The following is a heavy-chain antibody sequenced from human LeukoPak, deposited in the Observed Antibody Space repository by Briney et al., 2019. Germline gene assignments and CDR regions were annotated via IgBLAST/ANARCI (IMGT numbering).Heavy chain of an antibody. CDR1: GFTLRSYW. D-gene: IGHD5-12*01. CDR2: IDNDGSDI. CDR3: ARGGFSHAFDV. V-gene: IGHV3-74*01. Sequence: GGSLRLSCAAFGFTLRSYWIHWVRQAPGKGLVWVGRIDNDGSDIIYADSVKGRFTVSRDNAKNTLYLPMNSLRAEDTAVYFCARGGFSHAFDVWGQGTVVTVSS. J-gene: IGHJ3*01.